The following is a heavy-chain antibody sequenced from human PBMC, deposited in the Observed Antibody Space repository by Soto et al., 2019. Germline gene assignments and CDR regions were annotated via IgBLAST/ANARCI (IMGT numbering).Heavy chain of an antibody. CDR2: LHQIKVV. D-gene: IGHD2-8*01. CDR3: ARARCWDFDS. J-gene: IGHJ4*02. Sequence: PSEPLSLTCVVSDNSITKDIWSSWVRWPPGKGLEWIPELHQIKVVLYAPPLRSRVTVSADIFDNKFSLELHSVDIADRGVYYCARARCWDFDSRGQVTRVPSPQ. CDR1: DNSITKDIW. V-gene: IGHV4-4*02.